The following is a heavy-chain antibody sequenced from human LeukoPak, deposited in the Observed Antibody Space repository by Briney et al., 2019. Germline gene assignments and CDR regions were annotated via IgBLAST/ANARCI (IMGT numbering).Heavy chain of an antibody. CDR1: GYTFTSYG. D-gene: IGHD3-9*01. V-gene: IGHV1-18*01. CDR2: ISAYNGNT. J-gene: IGHJ4*02. CDR3: ARDPPHYDILTGYPY. Sequence: ASVKVSCKASGYTFTSYGISWVRQAPGQGLEWMGWISAYNGNTNYAQKLQGRVTMTTDTSTSTAYMELRSLRSDDTAVYYCARDPPHYDILTGYPYWGQGTLVTVSS.